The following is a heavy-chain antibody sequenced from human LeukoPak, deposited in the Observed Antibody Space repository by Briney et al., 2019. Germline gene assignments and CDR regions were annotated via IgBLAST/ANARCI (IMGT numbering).Heavy chain of an antibody. D-gene: IGHD3-22*01. J-gene: IGHJ3*02. Sequence: SVKVSCKASGGTFSSYAISWVRQAPGQGLEWMGGIIPIFGTANYAQKFQGRVTITADESTSTAYMELSSLRSEDTAVYYCATTDYYDSSGYLADAFDIWGQGTMVTVSS. CDR2: IIPIFGTA. CDR3: ATTDYYDSSGYLADAFDI. CDR1: GGTFSSYA. V-gene: IGHV1-69*13.